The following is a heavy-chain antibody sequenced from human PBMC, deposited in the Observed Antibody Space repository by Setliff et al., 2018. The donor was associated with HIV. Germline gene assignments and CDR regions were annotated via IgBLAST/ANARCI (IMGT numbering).Heavy chain of an antibody. CDR3: ATIRGYYDDSSGQEYFRH. Sequence: RASVKVSCKVSGDTLTELSIHWVRQAPGKGLEWMGGFDPEDGATVYAQKFQGRVTMTEDTSADTAYMVLSSLISEDTAMYYCATIRGYYDDSSGQEYFRHWGHGTLVTVSS. CDR1: GDTLTELS. J-gene: IGHJ1*01. V-gene: IGHV1-24*01. D-gene: IGHD3-22*01. CDR2: FDPEDGAT.